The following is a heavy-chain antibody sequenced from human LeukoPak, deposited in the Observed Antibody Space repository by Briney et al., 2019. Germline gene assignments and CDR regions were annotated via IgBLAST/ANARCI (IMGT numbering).Heavy chain of an antibody. CDR2: IWYDGSNK. D-gene: IGHD2-8*01. Sequence: GRALRLSCAASGFTFSSYGMHWVRQAPGKGLEWVAVIWYDGSNKYYADSVKGRFTISRDNSKNTLYLQMNSLRAEDTAVYYCARDCTNGICYGTDFDYWGQGTLVTVSS. J-gene: IGHJ4*02. CDR1: GFTFSSYG. CDR3: ARDCTNGICYGTDFDY. V-gene: IGHV3-33*01.